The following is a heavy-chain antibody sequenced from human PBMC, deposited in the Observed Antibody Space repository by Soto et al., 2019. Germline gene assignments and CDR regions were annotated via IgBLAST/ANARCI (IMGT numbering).Heavy chain of an antibody. Sequence: QITLKESGPTLVKPTQTLTLTCTFSGFSLSTSGVGVGWIRQPPGKALEWLALIYWDDDKRYSPSQKSRTTITKDTSKSLVVLTMTNMDPVDTATYCCAHRPSYGMDVWGQGTTVTLSS. CDR1: GFSLSTSGVG. CDR3: AHRPSYGMDV. CDR2: IYWDDDK. V-gene: IGHV2-5*02. J-gene: IGHJ6*02.